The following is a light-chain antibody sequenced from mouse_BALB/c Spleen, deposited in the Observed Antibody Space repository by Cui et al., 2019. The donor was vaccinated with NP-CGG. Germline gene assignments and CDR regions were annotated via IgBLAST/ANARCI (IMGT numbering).Light chain of an antibody. CDR1: TGAVTTSNY. J-gene: IGLJ1*01. CDR3: ALWYSNHWV. Sequence: QAVVTQESALTTLPGETVPITCRLSTGAVTTSNYANWVQEKPDHLFTGLIGGTNNRAPGVPARFSGSLIGDKAALTITGAQTEDEAIYFCALWYSNHWVFGGGTKLTVL. V-gene: IGLV1*01. CDR2: GTN.